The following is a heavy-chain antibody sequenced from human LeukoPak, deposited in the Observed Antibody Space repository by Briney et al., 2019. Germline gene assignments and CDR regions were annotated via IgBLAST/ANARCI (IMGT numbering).Heavy chain of an antibody. CDR2: IYYSGST. CDR3: ARGVWVADRVYFDY. J-gene: IGHJ4*02. D-gene: IGHD6-6*01. CDR1: GGSISSSSYY. Sequence: PSETLSLTCTVSGGSISSSSYYWGWIRQPPGKGLEWIGSIYYSGSTYYNPSLKSRVTISVDTSKNQFSLKLSSVTAADTAVYYCARGVWVADRVYFDYGGQGTLVTVSS. V-gene: IGHV4-39*01.